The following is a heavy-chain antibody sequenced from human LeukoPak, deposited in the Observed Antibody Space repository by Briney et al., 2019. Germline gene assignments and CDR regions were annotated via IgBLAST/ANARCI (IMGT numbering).Heavy chain of an antibody. CDR2: INGGGGST. D-gene: IGHD3-22*01. CDR3: AKGSHQYDSRGCYVRAGAFDM. V-gene: IGHV3-23*01. J-gene: IGHJ3*02. CDR1: GFTFNTYA. Sequence: GGSLRLSCSASGFTFNTYAMSWVRQAPGKGLEWVSAINGGGGSTYYADSAKGRFTISRDNSRSTLYLQMNSLRADDTAVYYCAKGSHQYDSRGCYVRAGAFDMWRQGTVV.